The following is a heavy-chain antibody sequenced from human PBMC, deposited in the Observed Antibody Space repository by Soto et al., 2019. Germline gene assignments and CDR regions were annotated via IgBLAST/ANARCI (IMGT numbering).Heavy chain of an antibody. Sequence: GGSLRLSCAASGFTFSSYAMSWVRQAPGKGLEWVSAISGSGGSTYYADSVKGRFTISRDNSKNTLYLQMNSLRAEDTAVYYCVNGIDPFIAAAAPVGYWGQGTLVTVSS. CDR1: GFTFSSYA. D-gene: IGHD6-13*01. CDR3: VNGIDPFIAAAAPVGY. V-gene: IGHV3-23*01. J-gene: IGHJ4*02. CDR2: ISGSGGST.